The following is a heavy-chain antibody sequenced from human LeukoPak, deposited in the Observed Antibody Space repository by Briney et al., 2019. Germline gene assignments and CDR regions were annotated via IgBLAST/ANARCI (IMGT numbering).Heavy chain of an antibody. J-gene: IGHJ2*01. Sequence: GSLRLSRAASCFSFSVYEMNWVRQAPGRGLEWISYISTVGTTYYADSVKGRFTISRDDAKRSLFLEMKSLRAEDTAIYYSARDFLNSSSFWFFDLWGRGTPVTVSS. CDR2: ISTVGTT. CDR3: ARDFLNSSSFWFFDL. D-gene: IGHD6-6*01. V-gene: IGHV3-48*03. CDR1: CFSFSVYE.